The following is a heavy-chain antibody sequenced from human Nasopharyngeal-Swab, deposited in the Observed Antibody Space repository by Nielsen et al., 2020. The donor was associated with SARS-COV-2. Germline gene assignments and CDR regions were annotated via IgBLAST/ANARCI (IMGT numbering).Heavy chain of an antibody. Sequence: SLKISCAASGFTFDDYAMHWVRQAPGKGLEWVSGISWNSGSIGYADSVKGRFTISRDNAKNSLYLQMNSLRAEDTALYCCAKDRAYYYGSGSYWFDAFDIWGQGTMVTVSS. J-gene: IGHJ3*02. CDR1: GFTFDDYA. V-gene: IGHV3-9*01. CDR3: AKDRAYYYGSGSYWFDAFDI. CDR2: ISWNSGSI. D-gene: IGHD3-10*01.